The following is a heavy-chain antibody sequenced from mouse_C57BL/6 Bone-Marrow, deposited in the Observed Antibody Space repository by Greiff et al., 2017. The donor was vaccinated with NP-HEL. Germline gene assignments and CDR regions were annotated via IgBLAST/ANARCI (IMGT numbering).Heavy chain of an antibody. Sequence: QLVESGGRPPPPFPSLPLSSSPSLFTFIIYSISFFLHTPEKRLEWFATISDGGSYLYYPDNVKGRFTISRDNAKNNLYLQMSQLKSEDTAMYYCARGRGSSDFDYWGQGTTLTVSS. CDR3: ARGRGSSDFDY. CDR1: LFTFIIYS. D-gene: IGHD1-3*01. CDR2: ISDGGSYL. V-gene: IGHV5-4*01. J-gene: IGHJ2*01.